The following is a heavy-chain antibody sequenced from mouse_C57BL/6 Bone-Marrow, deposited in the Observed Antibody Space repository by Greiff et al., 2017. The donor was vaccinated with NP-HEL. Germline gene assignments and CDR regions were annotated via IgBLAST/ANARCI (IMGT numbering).Heavy chain of an antibody. CDR1: GYTFTSYG. J-gene: IGHJ3*01. CDR2: IYPRSGNT. Sequence: QVQLKESGAELARPGASVKLSCKASGYTFTSYGISWVKQRTGQGLEWIGEIYPRSGNTYYNEKFKGKATLTADKSSSTAYMELRSLTSEDSAVYFGARRRIAQARAWFAYWGQGTLVTVSA. CDR3: ARRRIAQARAWFAY. V-gene: IGHV1-81*01. D-gene: IGHD3-2*02.